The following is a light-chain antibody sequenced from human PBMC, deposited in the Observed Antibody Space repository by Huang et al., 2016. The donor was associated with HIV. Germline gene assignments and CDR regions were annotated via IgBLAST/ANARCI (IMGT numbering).Light chain of an antibody. Sequence: IQLTQSPSSLSASIGDRVTMTCRASQDINKYLAWYQQKPGKAPKLLISAASTLQSGGPSRFSGSGSATEFTLIISNLQPEDCATYYCQQLNTYLPLTFGGGTKVEIK. CDR2: AAS. V-gene: IGKV1-9*01. CDR3: QQLNTYLPLT. J-gene: IGKJ4*01. CDR1: QDINKY.